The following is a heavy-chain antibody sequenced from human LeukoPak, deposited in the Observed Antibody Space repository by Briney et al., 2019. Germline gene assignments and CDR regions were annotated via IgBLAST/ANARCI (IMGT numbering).Heavy chain of an antibody. Sequence: SETLSLTCTVSGGSISSYYWSWIRQPPGKGLEWIGYIYYSGSTNYNPSLKSRVTISVDTSKNQFSLKLSSVTAADTAMYYCASFFPSTGRDYWGQGTLVTVSS. CDR2: IYYSGST. J-gene: IGHJ4*02. D-gene: IGHD2/OR15-2a*01. CDR3: ASFFPSTGRDY. V-gene: IGHV4-59*08. CDR1: GGSISSYY.